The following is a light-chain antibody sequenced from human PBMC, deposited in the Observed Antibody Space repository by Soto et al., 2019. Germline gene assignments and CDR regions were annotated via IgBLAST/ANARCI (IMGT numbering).Light chain of an antibody. CDR2: GAS. Sequence: EIVMTQSPATLSVSPGERATLSCRASQSVSSNLAWYQQKPGQAPRLLIYGASTRATGIPARFSGSGSGTEFTLTISSLQSEDFAVYCCHQYNNWPPMYTFGQGTKLEIK. CDR1: QSVSSN. CDR3: HQYNNWPPMYT. V-gene: IGKV3-15*01. J-gene: IGKJ2*01.